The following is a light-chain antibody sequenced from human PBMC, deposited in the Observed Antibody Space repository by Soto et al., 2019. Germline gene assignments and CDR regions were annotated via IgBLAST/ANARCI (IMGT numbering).Light chain of an antibody. J-gene: IGKJ1*01. CDR3: QQYGSSQWT. CDR1: QSVSSN. CDR2: DAS. Sequence: EIVMTQSPATLSVSPGERATLSCRAGQSVSSNLAWYQQKPGQAPRLLIYDASNRATGIPDRFSGSGSGTDFTLTISRLEPEDFAVYYCQQYGSSQWTFGQGTKVDIK. V-gene: IGKV3-20*01.